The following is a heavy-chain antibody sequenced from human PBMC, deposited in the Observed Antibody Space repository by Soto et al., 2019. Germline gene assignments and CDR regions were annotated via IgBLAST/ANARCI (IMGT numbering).Heavy chain of an antibody. V-gene: IGHV4-39*01. CDR1: GGSISSSSYY. CDR3: ARQGNYDFWSGYYNYYYYGMDV. CDR2: IYYSGST. J-gene: IGHJ6*02. Sequence: SETLSLTCTVSGGSISSSSYYWGWIRQPPGKGLEWIGSIYYSGSTYYNPSLKSRVTISVDTSKNQFSLKLSSVTAADTAVYYCARQGNYDFWSGYYNYYYYGMDVWGQGTLVT. D-gene: IGHD3-3*01.